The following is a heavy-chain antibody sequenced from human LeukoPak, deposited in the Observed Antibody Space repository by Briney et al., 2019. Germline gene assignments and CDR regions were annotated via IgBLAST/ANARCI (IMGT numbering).Heavy chain of an antibody. CDR2: IYSGGST. D-gene: IGHD6-6*01. CDR1: GFTVSSNY. V-gene: IGHV3-53*01. Sequence: PVGSLRLSCAASGFTVSSNYMSWVRQAPGKGLEWVSVIYSGGSTYYADSVKGRFTISRDNSKNTLYLQMNSLRAEDTAVYYCARHKAARYFDYWGQGTLVTVSS. CDR3: ARHKAARYFDY. J-gene: IGHJ4*02.